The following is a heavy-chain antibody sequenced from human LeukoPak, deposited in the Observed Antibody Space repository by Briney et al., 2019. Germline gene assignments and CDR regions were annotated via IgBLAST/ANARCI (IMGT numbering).Heavy chain of an antibody. D-gene: IGHD5-18*01. Sequence: GGSLRLSCAASGFTFSSYAMSWVRQAPGKGLEWVSAISGSGGSTYYADSVKGRFTISRDNSKNTLYLQMGSLRAEDMAVYYCARESRGYSYGPYFDYWGQGTLVTVSS. J-gene: IGHJ4*02. V-gene: IGHV3-23*01. CDR3: ARESRGYSYGPYFDY. CDR1: GFTFSSYA. CDR2: ISGSGGST.